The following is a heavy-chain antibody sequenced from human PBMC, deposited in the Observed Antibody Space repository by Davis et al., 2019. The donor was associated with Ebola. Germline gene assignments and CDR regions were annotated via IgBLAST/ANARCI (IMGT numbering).Heavy chain of an antibody. D-gene: IGHD2-15*01. CDR1: GCAISSGGYY. V-gene: IGHV4-31*03. J-gene: IGHJ6*04. CDR3: SRGYCSGGSCYYYGMDV. CDR2: IYHSGST. Sequence: SETLSLTCTVSGCAISSGGYYWSWIRQHPGKGLEWIGYIYHSGSTYYNPSLKSRVTMSVDTSKNQFSLRLSSVTAADTAVYYCSRGYCSGGSCYYYGMDVWGKGTTVTVSS.